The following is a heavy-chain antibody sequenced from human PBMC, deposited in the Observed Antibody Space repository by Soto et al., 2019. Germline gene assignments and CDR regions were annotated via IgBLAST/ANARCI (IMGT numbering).Heavy chain of an antibody. CDR1: GFTFSNAW. J-gene: IGHJ4*02. CDR2: IKSKTDGGTS. D-gene: IGHD3-10*01. V-gene: IGHV3-15*01. CDR3: TAYRAIGEYYFDY. Sequence: GGSLRLSCAASGFTFSNAWMSWVRQAPGKGPEWVGRIKSKTDGGTSDYAAPVKGRFTISRDDSKNTLYLQMNSLKTEDTAVYYCTAYRAIGEYYFDYWGQGTLVTVSS.